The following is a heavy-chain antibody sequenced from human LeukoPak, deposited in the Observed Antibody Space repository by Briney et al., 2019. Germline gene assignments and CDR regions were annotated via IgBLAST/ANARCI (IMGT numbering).Heavy chain of an antibody. CDR1: GFTFSSYA. CDR3: AKLGGSITF. D-gene: IGHD3-10*01. CDR2: VNADGGNT. J-gene: IGHJ4*02. Sequence: AGGSLRLSCAASGFTFSSYAMSWVRQAPGKGLEWVSSVNADGGNTYYADSVKGRFTISRDNSKSTLYLRVNSLRAEDTAVYYCAKLGGSITFWGQGTLVTVSS. V-gene: IGHV3-23*01.